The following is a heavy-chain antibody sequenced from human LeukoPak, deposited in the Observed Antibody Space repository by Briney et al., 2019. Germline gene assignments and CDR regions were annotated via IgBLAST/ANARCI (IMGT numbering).Heavy chain of an antibody. CDR1: GFTFSSYW. J-gene: IGHJ4*02. CDR2: IKQDGSEK. Sequence: GGSLRLSCAASGFTFSSYWMSWVRQAPGKGLEWVANIKQDGSEKYYVDSVKGRFTISRDNAKNSLYLQMNSLRAEDTAVYYCASYDYGDAHQDWGRGTLVTVSS. D-gene: IGHD4-17*01. CDR3: ASYDYGDAHQD. V-gene: IGHV3-7*01.